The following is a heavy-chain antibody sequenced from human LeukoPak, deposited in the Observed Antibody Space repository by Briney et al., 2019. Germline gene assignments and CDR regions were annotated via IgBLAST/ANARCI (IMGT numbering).Heavy chain of an antibody. CDR3: ARAVEGIVATISYFDY. Sequence: SQTLSLTCAVSGGSISSGGYSWSWIRQPPGKGLEWIGCIYHSGSTYYNPSLKSRVTISVDRSKNQFSLKLSSVTAADTAVYYCARAVEGIVATISYFDYWGQGTLVTVSS. CDR1: GGSISSGGYS. J-gene: IGHJ4*02. V-gene: IGHV4-30-2*01. CDR2: IYHSGST. D-gene: IGHD5-12*01.